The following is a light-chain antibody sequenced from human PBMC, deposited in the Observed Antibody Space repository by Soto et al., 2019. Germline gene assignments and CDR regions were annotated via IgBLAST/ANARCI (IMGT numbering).Light chain of an antibody. CDR3: QQRSDWPPIT. Sequence: ERATLSCRASQSVSSSLAWYQQKPGQAPRLLIYDASNRATGVPARFSGSGSGTDFTLTISSLEPEDFAVYYCQQRSDWPPITFGQGTRLEMK. CDR1: QSVSSS. CDR2: DAS. V-gene: IGKV3-11*01. J-gene: IGKJ5*01.